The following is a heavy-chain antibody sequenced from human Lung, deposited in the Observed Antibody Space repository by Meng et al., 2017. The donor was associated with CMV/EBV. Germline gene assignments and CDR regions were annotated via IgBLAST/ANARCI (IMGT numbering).Heavy chain of an antibody. J-gene: IGHJ3*02. V-gene: IGHV3-30-3*01. Sequence: SCAASGFTFSLYGMHWVRQAPGKGLEWVALISYDGTNKKYADSVKGRFTISSDNSKKTQYLQMSSLGAEDTAVYYCPRDIEKIAADAFDIWRQGSMVTVSS. D-gene: IGHD6-13*01. CDR3: PRDIEKIAADAFDI. CDR2: ISYDGTNK. CDR1: GFTFSLYG.